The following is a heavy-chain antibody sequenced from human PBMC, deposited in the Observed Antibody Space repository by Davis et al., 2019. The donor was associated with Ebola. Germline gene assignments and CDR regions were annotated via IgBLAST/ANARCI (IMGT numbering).Heavy chain of an antibody. CDR3: ARGRYLAPVDS. D-gene: IGHD3-9*01. Sequence: ASVKVSCKASGYTFTNYYMHWVRQAPGQGLEWMGWINTNSGNPTYAQGLSGRFLFSLDTSVSTAYLQIDYLEPEDTAIYYCARGRYLAPVDSWGQGSLVTVSS. CDR1: GYTFTNYY. J-gene: IGHJ5*01. V-gene: IGHV7-4-1*01. CDR2: INTNSGNP.